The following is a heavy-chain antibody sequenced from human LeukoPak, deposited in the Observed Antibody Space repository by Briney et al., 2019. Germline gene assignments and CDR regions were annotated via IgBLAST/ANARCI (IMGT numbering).Heavy chain of an antibody. CDR2: INHSGST. CDR3: ARRARYSYGRENDY. D-gene: IGHD5-18*01. CDR1: GFTFSSYA. V-gene: IGHV4-34*01. J-gene: IGHJ4*02. Sequence: GSLRLSCAASGFTFSSYAMSWIRQPPGKGLEWIGEINHSGSTNYNPSLKSRVTISVDTSKNQFSLKLSSVTAADTAVYYCARRARYSYGRENDYWGQGTLVTVSS.